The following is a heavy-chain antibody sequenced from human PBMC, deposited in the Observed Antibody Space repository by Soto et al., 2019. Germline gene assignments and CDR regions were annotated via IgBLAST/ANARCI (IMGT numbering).Heavy chain of an antibody. CDR3: AGGGNTALAYYFYGMDI. D-gene: IGHD5-18*01. J-gene: IGHJ6*02. V-gene: IGHV4-59*01. Sequence: SETQSVTYTVSGGSISSYYWSWIRQPPRKGLEWIAYSYDSGSTSYSPSLQSRVTMSVDTSKNQFSLKLSSVTAADTAVYYCAGGGNTALAYYFYGMDIWGQGTTVTVSS. CDR1: GGSISSYY. CDR2: SYDSGST.